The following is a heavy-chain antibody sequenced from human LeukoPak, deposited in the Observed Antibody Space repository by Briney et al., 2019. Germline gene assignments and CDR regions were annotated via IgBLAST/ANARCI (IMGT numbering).Heavy chain of an antibody. CDR3: ARDYSQYCGGDCTYGMNV. CDR1: GGSISSGGYY. D-gene: IGHD2-21*02. V-gene: IGHV4-31*03. CDR2: IYYSGST. J-gene: IGHJ6*02. Sequence: SETLSPTCTVSGGSISSGGYYWSWIRQHPGKGLEWIGYIYYSGSTYYNPSLKSRVTISVDTSKNQFSLKLSSVTAADTAVYYCARDYSQYCGGDCTYGMNVWGQGTTVTVSS.